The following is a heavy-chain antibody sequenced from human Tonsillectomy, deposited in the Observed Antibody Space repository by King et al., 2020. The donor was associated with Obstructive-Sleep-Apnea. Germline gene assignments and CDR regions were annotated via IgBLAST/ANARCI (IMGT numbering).Heavy chain of an antibody. CDR2: ISYDGSNK. D-gene: IGHD6-13*01. CDR1: GFTFSSYA. Sequence: HVQLVESGGGVVQPGRSLRLSCAGSGFTFSSYAMHWVRQAPCKGLEWVSVISYDGSNKYYAVSVAGRFTISRDNSKNTLYLQMNSLRAEDTAVYYCARMGQQLAPDYWGQGTLVTVSS. CDR3: ARMGQQLAPDY. J-gene: IGHJ4*02. V-gene: IGHV3-30*04.